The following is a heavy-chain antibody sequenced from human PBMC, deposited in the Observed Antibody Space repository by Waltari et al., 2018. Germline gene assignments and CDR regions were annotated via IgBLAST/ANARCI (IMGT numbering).Heavy chain of an antibody. J-gene: IGHJ3*01. D-gene: IGHD3-22*01. Sequence: QVQVLQSGTEVKRPGSPVKVSCTASGVTSTNAFTWVRQVPGQGLEYVGGIVPIFGTPNYAQRLRGRVTITADGSTSTLELASLTSEDTAIYYCARDYYDSSGWLWGQGTMVTVSS. V-gene: IGHV1-69*12. CDR3: ARDYYDSSGWL. CDR2: IVPIFGTP. CDR1: GVTSTNA.